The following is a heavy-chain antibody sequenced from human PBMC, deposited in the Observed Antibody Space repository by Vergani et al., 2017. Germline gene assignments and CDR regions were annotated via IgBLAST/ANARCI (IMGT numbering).Heavy chain of an antibody. CDR2: INAGNGNT. Sequence: QVQLVQSGAEVKKPGASVKVSCKASGYTFTSYAMHWVRQAPGQRLEWMGWINAGNGNTKYSQKFQGRVTITRDTSESTAYMELSSLRSEDTSVYYGAILDSSGYQLVFDYWGQGTLVTVSS. V-gene: IGHV1-3*01. D-gene: IGHD3-22*01. CDR1: GYTFTSYA. J-gene: IGHJ4*02. CDR3: AILDSSGYQLVFDY.